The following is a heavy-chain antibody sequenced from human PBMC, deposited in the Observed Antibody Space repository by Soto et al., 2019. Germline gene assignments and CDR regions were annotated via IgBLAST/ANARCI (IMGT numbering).Heavy chain of an antibody. D-gene: IGHD3-22*01. CDR2: IWYDGSDK. CDR3: ARARYYYDSSGSAPMIKYYYYCMDV. J-gene: IGHJ6*02. V-gene: IGHV3-33*01. Sequence: QVQLVESGGGVVQPGRSLRLSCAASGFTFSSYGMHWVRQAPGKGLEWVAVIWYDGSDKYYADSVKGRFTISRDNYKNTLYLQMNSLRAEDTAVYYCARARYYYDSSGSAPMIKYYYYCMDVWGQGTTVTVAS. CDR1: GFTFSSYG.